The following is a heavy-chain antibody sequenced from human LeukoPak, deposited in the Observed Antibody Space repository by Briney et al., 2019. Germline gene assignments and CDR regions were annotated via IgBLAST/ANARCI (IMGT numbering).Heavy chain of an antibody. V-gene: IGHV3-23*01. CDR1: GFTFSNYA. CDR2: ISVSGDNT. Sequence: PGGSLRLSCSASGFTFSNYAMTWVRQAPGKGLQWVSTISVSGDNTYYADSVKGRFTISRDNSKNTLYLQMNSLRADDTAIYYSAKRKSGGPYYFDYWGQGTLVTVSS. D-gene: IGHD3-10*01. J-gene: IGHJ4*02. CDR3: AKRKSGGPYYFDY.